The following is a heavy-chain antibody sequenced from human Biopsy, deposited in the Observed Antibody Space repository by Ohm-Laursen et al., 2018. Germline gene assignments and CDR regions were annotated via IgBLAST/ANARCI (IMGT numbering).Heavy chain of an antibody. CDR3: ARGLPTEYGDYFSLDY. V-gene: IGHV1-69*17. CDR1: GGTVSRYA. J-gene: IGHJ4*02. CDR2: IIPVFGLA. D-gene: IGHD4-17*01. Sequence: SSVKVSCKASGGTVSRYAISWVRQAPGQGLEWMGGIIPVFGLATYAQRLQGRVSITADTSTNTAYMELSSLRFDDTAVYFCARGLPTEYGDYFSLDYWGQGTLVIVSS.